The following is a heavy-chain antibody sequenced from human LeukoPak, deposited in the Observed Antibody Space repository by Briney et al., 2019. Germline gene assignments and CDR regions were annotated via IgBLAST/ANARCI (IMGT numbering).Heavy chain of an antibody. CDR1: GGSITSGNYY. J-gene: IGHJ4*02. CDR2: IYSSGST. V-gene: IGHV4-61*02. D-gene: IGHD6-19*01. Sequence: SETLSLTCTVSGGSITSGNYYWSWIRQPARKGPEWIGRIYSSGSTNYNPSLKSRVTISVDTSKNQFSLKLSSVTAADTAVYYCARTPSSAYSSGWYGGAYYFDYWGQGTLVTVSS. CDR3: ARTPSSAYSSGWYGGAYYFDY.